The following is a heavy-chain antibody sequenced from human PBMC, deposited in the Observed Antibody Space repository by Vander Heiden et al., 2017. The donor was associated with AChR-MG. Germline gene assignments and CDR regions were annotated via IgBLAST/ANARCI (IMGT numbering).Heavy chain of an antibody. CDR1: GGAVGSGSYQ. CDR3: AGAGRYIEYSSSSRGYYYYYMDV. J-gene: IGHJ6*03. V-gene: IGHV4-61*01. D-gene: IGHD6-6*01. CDR2: IYYSGST. Sequence: QVQLQESGPGLVEPAETLSATCTVSGGAVGSGSYQWSGIRQPPGKGLEWIGYIYYSGSTHYNPSLKSRVPISVDTSKNQFSLKLCSVTAADTAVYYCAGAGRYIEYSSSSRGYYYYYMDVWGKGTTVTVSS.